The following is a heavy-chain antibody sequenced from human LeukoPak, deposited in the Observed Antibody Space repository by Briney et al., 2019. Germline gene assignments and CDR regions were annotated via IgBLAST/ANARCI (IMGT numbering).Heavy chain of an antibody. Sequence: GGSLRLSCAASGFTFSDYYMSWIRQAPGKGLEWVSYISSSGSTIYYADSVKGRFTISRDNAKNSLYLQMNSLRAEDTALYYCARLWDYYGSGTYYNVLDYWGQGTLVTVSS. D-gene: IGHD3-10*01. CDR2: ISSSGSTI. V-gene: IGHV3-11*04. J-gene: IGHJ4*02. CDR3: ARLWDYYGSGTYYNVLDY. CDR1: GFTFSDYY.